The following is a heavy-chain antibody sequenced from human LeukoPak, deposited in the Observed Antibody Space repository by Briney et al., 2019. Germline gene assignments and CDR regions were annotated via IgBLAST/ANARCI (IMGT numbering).Heavy chain of an antibody. CDR2: IYYSGST. J-gene: IGHJ4*02. Sequence: PSETLSLTCTVSGGSISSSSYYWGWIRQPPGKGLEWIGSIYYSGSTYYNPSLKSRVTISVDTSKNQFSLKLSSVTAADTAVYYCARLRVMEHLRITQPDYYFDYWGQGTLVTVSS. V-gene: IGHV4-39*01. CDR3: ARLRVMEHLRITQPDYYFDY. D-gene: IGHD3-10*01. CDR1: GGSISSSSYY.